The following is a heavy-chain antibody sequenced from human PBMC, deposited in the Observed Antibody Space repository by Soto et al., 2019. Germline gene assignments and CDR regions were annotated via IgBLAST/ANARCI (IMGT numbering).Heavy chain of an antibody. Sequence: GGSLRLSCAASGFRFDDYAMHWVRQAPGKGLEWVSGISWSSGSIGYAASVKGRFTISRDNDGNSLFLQMNGLRSDDTALYYCARTTVTTGFYYGMDLWGQGTMVTVTS. CDR1: GFRFDDYA. J-gene: IGHJ6*02. D-gene: IGHD4-17*01. CDR3: ARTTVTTGFYYGMDL. CDR2: ISWSSGSI. V-gene: IGHV3-9*01.